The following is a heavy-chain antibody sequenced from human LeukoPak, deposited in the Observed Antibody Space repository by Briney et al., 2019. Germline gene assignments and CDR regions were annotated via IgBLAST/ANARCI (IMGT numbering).Heavy chain of an antibody. D-gene: IGHD4-17*01. J-gene: IGHJ4*03. CDR3: VKDFVRRENDYGDC. CDR2: ISINVGIT. CDR1: VFTFSSYA. V-gene: IGHV3-64D*09. Sequence: GGSPRLSCSASVFTFSSYAIHWVPQAPGKGLEYFSAISINVGITYYADSVKGRFTISRDNSKNTLYLQMSSLRAEDPAVYYCVKDFVRRENDYGDCWGHGNLVTVSS.